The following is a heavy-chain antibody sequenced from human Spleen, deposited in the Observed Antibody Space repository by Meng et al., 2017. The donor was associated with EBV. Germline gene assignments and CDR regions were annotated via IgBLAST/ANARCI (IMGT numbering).Heavy chain of an antibody. CDR2: IYHSGAT. Sequence: QGLRQGPGHGLWNPSGTLSPAVFSSVGVFTFSHWWSWGRQSPGKGLEWIGEIYHSGATNYNPSFESRVSMSLDKSKNQFSLHLDSVTAADTALYFCARGDVGVFPAALGKFDLWGRGTLVTVSS. CDR1: VGVFTFSHW. CDR3: ARGDVGVFPAALGKFDL. J-gene: IGHJ2*01. D-gene: IGHD1-26*01. V-gene: IGHV4/OR15-8*02.